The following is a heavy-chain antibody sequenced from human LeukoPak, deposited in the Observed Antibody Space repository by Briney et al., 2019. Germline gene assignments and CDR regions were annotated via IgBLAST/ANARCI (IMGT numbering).Heavy chain of an antibody. J-gene: IGHJ5*02. D-gene: IGHD3-22*01. V-gene: IGHV3-20*04. CDR3: ARANYYDSSGYPVPFDP. CDR1: GFTFGDYG. Sequence: GGSLRLSCAASGFTFGDYGMSWVRQAPGKGLEWVSGINWNGGSTGYADSVKGRFTISRDNAKNSLYLQMNSLRAEDTALYYCARANYYDSSGYPVPFDPWGQGTLVTVSS. CDR2: INWNGGST.